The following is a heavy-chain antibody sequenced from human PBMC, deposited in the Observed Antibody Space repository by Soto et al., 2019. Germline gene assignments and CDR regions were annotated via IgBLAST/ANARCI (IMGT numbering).Heavy chain of an antibody. Sequence: PSETLSLTCAVYGGSLSGYYWSWIRQPPGKALEWSGEINHSGNTNYNPSLKTRVTISVDTSKNQLFLNLSSVTAADTAMYYCARHHVRGRTIAGAAEFWGQGTLVTVSS. CDR3: ARHHVRGRTIAGAAEF. CDR1: GGSLSGYY. V-gene: IGHV4-34*01. D-gene: IGHD1-26*01. J-gene: IGHJ4*02. CDR2: INHSGNT.